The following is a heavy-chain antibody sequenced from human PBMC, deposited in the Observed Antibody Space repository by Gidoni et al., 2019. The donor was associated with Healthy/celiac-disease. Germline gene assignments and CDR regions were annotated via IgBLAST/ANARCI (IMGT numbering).Heavy chain of an antibody. J-gene: IGHJ3*02. CDR3: AREAYSNAFDI. Sequence: QVQRVQSGAEVNKTGASVTVSCKASGYTFTSYYLHWVRQAPGHGLEWLGIINPSGGSTSYEQKFQGRVTMTRDTSTSTVYMELSSLRAEDTAVYYCAREAYSNAFDIWGQGTMVTVSS. CDR2: INPSGGST. V-gene: IGHV1-46*01. D-gene: IGHD2-21*01. CDR1: GYTFTSYY.